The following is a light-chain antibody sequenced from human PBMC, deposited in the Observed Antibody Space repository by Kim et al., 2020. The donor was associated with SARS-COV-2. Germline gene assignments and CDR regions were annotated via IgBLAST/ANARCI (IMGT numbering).Light chain of an antibody. Sequence: DIQMTQSPSSLSASVGDSVSITCRASQSISIDLNWYQQKPGKAPELLIYGASSLQSGVPSRFSGSGSGTDFTLTISSLQPEDFATYYCQQRYSTPLTFGGGTKLEI. CDR1: QSISID. V-gene: IGKV1-39*01. CDR2: GAS. CDR3: QQRYSTPLT. J-gene: IGKJ4*01.